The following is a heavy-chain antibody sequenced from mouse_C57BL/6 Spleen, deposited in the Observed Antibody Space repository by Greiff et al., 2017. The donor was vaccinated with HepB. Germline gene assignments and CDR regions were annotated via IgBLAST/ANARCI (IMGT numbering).Heavy chain of an antibody. D-gene: IGHD2-1*01. J-gene: IGHJ2*01. CDR1: GYAFSSYW. V-gene: IGHV1-80*01. CDR3: ARWAYGNYYFDY. CDR2: IYPGDGDT. Sequence: QVQLKQSGAELVKPGASVKISCKASGYAFSSYWMNWVKQRPGKGLEWIGQIYPGDGDTNYNGKFKGKATLTADKSSSTAYMQLSSLTSEDSAVYFCARWAYGNYYFDYWGQGTTLTVSS.